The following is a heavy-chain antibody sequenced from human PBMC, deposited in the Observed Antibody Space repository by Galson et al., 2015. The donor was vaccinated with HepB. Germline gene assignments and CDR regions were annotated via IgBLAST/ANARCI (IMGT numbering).Heavy chain of an antibody. J-gene: IGHJ6*03. D-gene: IGHD6-13*01. CDR2: ISDSGGYT. Sequence: SLRLSCAASGFTFSSHIMSWVRQAPGKGLLWVSAISDSGGYTYYADSVKGRFTISRDNSKNTLYLQMNSLRAEDTAVYYCAKPPLAAAGDYYYYYMDVWGKGTTVTVSS. V-gene: IGHV3-23*01. CDR1: GFTFSSHI. CDR3: AKPPLAAAGDYYYYYMDV.